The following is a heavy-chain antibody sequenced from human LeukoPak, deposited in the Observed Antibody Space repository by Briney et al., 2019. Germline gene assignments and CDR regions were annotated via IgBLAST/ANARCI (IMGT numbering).Heavy chain of an antibody. CDR1: GFTFSSYS. J-gene: IGHJ3*02. CDR3: AKDYGVIDI. CDR2: ISGSGGST. Sequence: GGSLRLSCAASGFTFSSYSMNWVRQAPGKGLEWVSAISGSGGSTYYADSVKGRFTISRDNSKNTLCLQMNSLRAEDTAVYYCAKDYGVIDIWGQGTMVTVSS. D-gene: IGHD3-16*01. V-gene: IGHV3-23*01.